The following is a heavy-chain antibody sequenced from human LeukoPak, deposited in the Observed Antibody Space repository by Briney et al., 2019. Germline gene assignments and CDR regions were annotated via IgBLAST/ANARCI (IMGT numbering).Heavy chain of an antibody. V-gene: IGHV4-59*01. CDR3: AREHFMVRGVIDY. CDR1: GGSISSYY. Sequence: SETLSLTCAVYGGSISSYYWSWIRQPPGKGLEWIGYIYYSGSTNYNPSLKSRVTISVDTSKNQFSLKLSSVTAADTAVYYCAREHFMVRGVIDYWGQGTLVTVSS. D-gene: IGHD3-10*01. CDR2: IYYSGST. J-gene: IGHJ4*02.